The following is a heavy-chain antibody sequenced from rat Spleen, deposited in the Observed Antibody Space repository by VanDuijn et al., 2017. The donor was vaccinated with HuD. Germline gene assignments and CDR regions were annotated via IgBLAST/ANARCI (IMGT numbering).Heavy chain of an antibody. Sequence: EVQLVESGGGLVQPGRSLKLSCAVSGFTFSDYAMAWVRQAPKKGLEWVATIVYDGSRIYYRDSVKGRFTISRDNAKGTLYLQMDSLRSEDTATYYCARHRGAAISGYFDFWGPGTMVTVSS. J-gene: IGHJ1*01. D-gene: IGHD1-2*01. CDR1: GFTFSDYA. CDR2: IVYDGSRI. CDR3: ARHRGAAISGYFDF. V-gene: IGHV5-17*01.